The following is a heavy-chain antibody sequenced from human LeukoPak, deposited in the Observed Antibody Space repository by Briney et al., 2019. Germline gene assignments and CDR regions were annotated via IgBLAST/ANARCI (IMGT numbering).Heavy chain of an antibody. J-gene: IGHJ1*01. V-gene: IGHV5-51*01. CDR3: ARSELGYCSGGSCYPFQH. CDR1: GHSFTSYW. D-gene: IGHD2-15*01. Sequence: GESLKISCKGSGHSFTSYWIGWVRQMPGKGLEWMGIIYPGDSDTRYSPSFQGQVTISADKSISTAYLQWSSLKASDTAMYYCARSELGYCSGGSCYPFQHWGQGTLVTVSS. CDR2: IYPGDSDT.